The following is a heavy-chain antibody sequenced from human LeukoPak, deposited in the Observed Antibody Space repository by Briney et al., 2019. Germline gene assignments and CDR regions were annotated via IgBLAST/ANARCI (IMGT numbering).Heavy chain of an antibody. CDR1: GFTFSSYG. CDR2: IWYDGSNK. Sequence: PGRSLRLSCAASGFTFSSYGMHWVRQAPGKGLEWVAVIWYDGSNKYYADSVKGRFTISRDNSKNTLYLQMNSLRAEDTAVYYCARVPSSGYYLSYFDYWGQGTLVTVSS. CDR3: ARVPSSGYYLSYFDY. D-gene: IGHD3-22*01. V-gene: IGHV3-33*01. J-gene: IGHJ4*02.